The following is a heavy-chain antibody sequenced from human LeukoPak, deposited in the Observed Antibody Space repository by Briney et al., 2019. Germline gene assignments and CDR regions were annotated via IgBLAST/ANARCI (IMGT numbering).Heavy chain of an antibody. Sequence: GGSLRLSCAASGFTFSSYSMNWVRQAPGKGLEWVSSISSSGSYIYYADSVKGRFTISRDNAKNSLYLQMNSLRAEDTAVYYCARGRPGIAVAGTLFDYWGQGTLVTVSS. D-gene: IGHD6-19*01. CDR2: ISSSGSYI. J-gene: IGHJ4*02. CDR1: GFTFSSYS. V-gene: IGHV3-21*01. CDR3: ARGRPGIAVAGTLFDY.